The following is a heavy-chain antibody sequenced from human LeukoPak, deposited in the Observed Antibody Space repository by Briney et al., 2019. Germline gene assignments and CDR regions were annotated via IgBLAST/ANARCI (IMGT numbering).Heavy chain of an antibody. CDR1: GFSFSGYS. J-gene: IGHJ4*02. CDR3: TKDPLDY. CDR2: ISGSAGGT. V-gene: IGHV3-23*01. Sequence: GGSLRLSCAASGFSFSGYSMNWVRQAPGKGLEWVSGISGSAGGTFYSDSVRGRFTISRDSPKNTLYLQMNSLRVEDTAVYYCTKDPLDYWGQGTLVTVSS.